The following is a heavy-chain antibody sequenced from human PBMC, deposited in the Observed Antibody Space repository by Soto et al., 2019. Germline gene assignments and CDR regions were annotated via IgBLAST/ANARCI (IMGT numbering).Heavy chain of an antibody. CDR3: ARDYPYYDFWSGYLYYYGMAV. Sequence: GASVKVSCKASGYTFTSYGISWVRQAPGQGLEWMGWISAYNGNTNYAQKLQGRVTMTTDTSTSTAYMELRSLRSDDTAVYYCARDYPYYDFWSGYLYYYGMAVWGQGTTVTVSS. CDR1: GYTFTSYG. CDR2: ISAYNGNT. V-gene: IGHV1-18*01. D-gene: IGHD3-3*01. J-gene: IGHJ6*02.